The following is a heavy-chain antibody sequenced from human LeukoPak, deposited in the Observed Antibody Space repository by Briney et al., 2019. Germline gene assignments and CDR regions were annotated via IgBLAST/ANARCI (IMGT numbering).Heavy chain of an antibody. J-gene: IGHJ4*02. Sequence: GGSLRLSCAASGFTFSSYEMNWVRQAPGKGLEWVSFISSSGSAIHYADSVMGRFTISRDNAKNSLYLQMSRLRAEDTAVYYCAREELSFFDSSGYFDYWGQGTLVTVSS. CDR2: ISSSGSAI. V-gene: IGHV3-48*03. D-gene: IGHD3-22*01. CDR3: AREELSFFDSSGYFDY. CDR1: GFTFSSYE.